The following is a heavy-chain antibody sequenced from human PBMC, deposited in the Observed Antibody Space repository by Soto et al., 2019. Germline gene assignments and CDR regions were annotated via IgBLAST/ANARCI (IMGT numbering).Heavy chain of an antibody. CDR1: GGSISSYY. V-gene: IGHV4-59*01. CDR2: IYYSGST. D-gene: IGHD4-17*01. CDR3: ASRYGASFDY. Sequence: SGTLCLTCTVSGGSISSYYWSWIRQPPGKGLEWIGYIYYSGSTNYNPSLKSRVTISVDTSKNQFSLKLSSVTAADTAVYYCASRYGASFDYWGQGTLVTVSS. J-gene: IGHJ4*02.